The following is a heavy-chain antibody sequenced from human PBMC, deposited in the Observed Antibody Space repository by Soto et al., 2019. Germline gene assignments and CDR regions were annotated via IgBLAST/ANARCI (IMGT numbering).Heavy chain of an antibody. J-gene: IGHJ4*02. CDR2: ISSSGSTI. CDR3: ARDGYRSSWLCFDH. D-gene: IGHD6-13*01. CDR1: GFTFSDYY. Sequence: PGGSLRLSCAASGFTFSDYYMSWIRQAPGKGLEWVSYISSSGSTIYYADSVKGRFTISRDNAKNSLYLQMNSLRAEDTAVYYCARDGYRSSWLCFDHWGQGTLVTVSS. V-gene: IGHV3-11*01.